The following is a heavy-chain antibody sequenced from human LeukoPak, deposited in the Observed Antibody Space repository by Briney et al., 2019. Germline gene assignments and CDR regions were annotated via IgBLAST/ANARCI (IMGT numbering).Heavy chain of an antibody. CDR1: GLTFSSYA. CDR2: ISYDGSNK. Sequence: GGFLRLSCAASGLTFSSYAMHWVRQAPGKGLEWVAVISYDGSNKYYADSVKGRFTISRDNSKNTLYLQMNSLRAEDTAVYYCAKRRGIAVAGTEDYWGQGTLVTVSS. V-gene: IGHV3-30-3*02. CDR3: AKRRGIAVAGTEDY. J-gene: IGHJ4*02. D-gene: IGHD6-19*01.